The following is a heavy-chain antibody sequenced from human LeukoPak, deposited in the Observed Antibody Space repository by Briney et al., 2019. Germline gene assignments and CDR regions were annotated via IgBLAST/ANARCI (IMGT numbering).Heavy chain of an antibody. J-gene: IGHJ3*02. D-gene: IGHD1-26*01. Sequence: ASVKVSCKASGFTFTSYDINWVRQAPGQGLEWMGWINTNTGNPTYAQGFTGRFVFSLDTSVSTAYLQISSLKAEDTAVYYCASDAARIVGVDDAFDIWGQGTMVTVSS. CDR3: ASDAARIVGVDDAFDI. CDR2: INTNTGNP. V-gene: IGHV7-4-1*02. CDR1: GFTFTSYD.